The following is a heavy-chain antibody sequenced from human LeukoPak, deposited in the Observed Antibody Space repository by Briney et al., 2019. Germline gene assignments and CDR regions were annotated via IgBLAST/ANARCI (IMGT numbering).Heavy chain of an antibody. V-gene: IGHV3-48*01. CDR1: GFTFSQCS. J-gene: IGHJ5*02. Sequence: LSGGSLRLSCAASGFTFSQCSTNWVRQAPGKGLEWVSHIRSSSETFYADSVKGRFTISRDDARNSLYLQMNNLRGEDTAIYYCARDAGNSGYGCDLWGQGTLVTVSS. CDR3: ARDAGNSGYGCDL. CDR2: IRSSSET. D-gene: IGHD5-12*01.